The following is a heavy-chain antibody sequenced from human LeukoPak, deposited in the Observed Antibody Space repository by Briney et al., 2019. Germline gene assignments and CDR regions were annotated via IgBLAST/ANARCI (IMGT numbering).Heavy chain of an antibody. J-gene: IGHJ3*02. CDR3: AREIYGAAAFDI. V-gene: IGHV4-59*01. D-gene: IGHD4-17*01. CDR2: IYYSGST. Sequence: PSETLSLTCTVSGGSISSSYWSWIRQPPGKGLEWIGYIYYSGSTNYNPSLKSRVTISVDTSKNQFSLKLSSVTAADTAVYYCAREIYGAAAFDIWGQGTMVTVSS. CDR1: GGSISSSY.